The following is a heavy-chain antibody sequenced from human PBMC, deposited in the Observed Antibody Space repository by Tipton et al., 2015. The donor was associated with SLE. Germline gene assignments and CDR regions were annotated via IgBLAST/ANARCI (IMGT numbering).Heavy chain of an antibody. CDR2: ISSSGST. J-gene: IGHJ2*01. CDR3: ATLVGGYRSASRVVWYFDR. D-gene: IGHD6-25*01. Sequence: TLSLTCTVSGDSINNYYWSWVRQPPGKGLEWIGYISSSGSTNYKYSLKSRVTISADTSKNQVSLKMSYVTAADTAVYYCATLVGGYRSASRVVWYFDRWGRGTLVTVSS. V-gene: IGHV4-59*07. CDR1: GDSINNYY.